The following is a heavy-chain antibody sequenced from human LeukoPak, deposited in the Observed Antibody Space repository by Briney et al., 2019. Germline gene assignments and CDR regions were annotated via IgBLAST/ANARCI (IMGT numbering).Heavy chain of an antibody. D-gene: IGHD2-15*01. CDR1: GFIFGSYW. CDR3: ARPVDYCGGGTCYNYYYYGMDV. CDR2: ISSSGGST. J-gene: IGHJ6*02. V-gene: IGHV3-23*01. Sequence: GGSLRLSCAGSGFIFGSYWMSWVRQAPGKGLEWVSAISSSGGSTYYADSVKGRFTISRDNSKNTLYLQMNSLRAEDTAIYYSARPVDYCGGGTCYNYYYYGMDVWGQGTSVTVSS.